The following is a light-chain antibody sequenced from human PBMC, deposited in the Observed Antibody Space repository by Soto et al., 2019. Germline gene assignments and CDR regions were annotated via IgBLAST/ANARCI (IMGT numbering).Light chain of an antibody. CDR2: RAS. J-gene: IGKJ1*01. CDR1: QSIGDW. V-gene: IGKV1-5*03. CDR3: QQYNGYSRA. Sequence: DIQMTQSPSTLSASIGDRVTFTCRASQSIGDWLAWYQQKPGKAPKLLIYRASNLESGVPSRFSGSGSGTEFTLTISSLQPDDFVTYYCQQYNGYSRAFGQGTKVEIK.